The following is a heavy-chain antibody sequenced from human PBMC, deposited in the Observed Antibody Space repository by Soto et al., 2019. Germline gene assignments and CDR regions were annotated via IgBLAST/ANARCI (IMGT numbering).Heavy chain of an antibody. J-gene: IGHJ6*02. D-gene: IGHD3-22*01. CDR1: GFSLSSSGMR. CDR3: ARMGGYSASYGMDV. Sequence: ESGPTLVNPTQTLTLTCSFSGFSLSSSGMRVTWIRQPPGKALEWLARIDWDEDKFYSTSLKTRLSISKDTSKNQVVLTMTNMDPVDTATYYCARMGGYSASYGMDVWGQGTTVTVSS. CDR2: IDWDEDK. V-gene: IGHV2-70*04.